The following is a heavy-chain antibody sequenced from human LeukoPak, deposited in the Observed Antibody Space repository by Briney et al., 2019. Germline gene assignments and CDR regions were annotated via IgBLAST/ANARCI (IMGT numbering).Heavy chain of an antibody. J-gene: IGHJ4*02. CDR3: ARESEYYYDSSGYKPADY. CDR2: INPNSGGT. D-gene: IGHD3-22*01. V-gene: IGHV1-2*02. Sequence: ASVKVSSKASGYTFTGYYMHWVRQAPGQGLEWMGWINPNSGGTNYAQKFQGRVTMTRDTSISTAYMELSRLRSDDTAVYYCARESEYYYDSSGYKPADYWGQGTLVTVSS. CDR1: GYTFTGYY.